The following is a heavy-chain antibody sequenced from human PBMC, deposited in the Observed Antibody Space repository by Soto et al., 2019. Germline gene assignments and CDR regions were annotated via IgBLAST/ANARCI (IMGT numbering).Heavy chain of an antibody. CDR2: ISDSSSYI. Sequence: PGGSLRLSCAASGFTFSSYSMNWVRQAPGKGLEWLSSISDSSSYIYYAGSVKGRFPISRDNAKNSLYLQMNSLRAEDTAVYYCARVHCSGTSCGMDVWGQGTTVTVYS. D-gene: IGHD2-2*01. CDR3: ARVHCSGTSCGMDV. CDR1: GFTFSSYS. V-gene: IGHV3-21*01. J-gene: IGHJ6*02.